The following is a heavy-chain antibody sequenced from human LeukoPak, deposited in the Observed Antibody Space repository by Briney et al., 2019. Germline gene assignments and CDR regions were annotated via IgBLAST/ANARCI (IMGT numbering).Heavy chain of an antibody. D-gene: IGHD1-26*01. CDR3: AKGRGRSYPHYYMDV. Sequence: GGSLRLSCAASGFTFSSYTMNWVRQAPGKGLEWISSIGGSGSTIYYADSVKGRFTTSRDNAKNSLYLQMNSLRAEDTAVYYCAKGRGRSYPHYYMDVWGKGTTVTVPS. CDR1: GFTFSSYT. CDR2: IGGSGSTI. V-gene: IGHV3-48*04. J-gene: IGHJ6*03.